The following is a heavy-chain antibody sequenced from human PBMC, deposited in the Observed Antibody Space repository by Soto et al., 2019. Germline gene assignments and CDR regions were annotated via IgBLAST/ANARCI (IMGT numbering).Heavy chain of an antibody. V-gene: IGHV1-69*01. J-gene: IGHJ4*02. D-gene: IGHD2-2*01. CDR1: GGTFGSYA. CDR3: ATALGCRSTSCTLDY. CDR2: IIPDSGAA. Sequence: QVQLVQSGAEVKKPGSSVKVSCKASGGTFGSYAFSWVRQAPGQGLEWMGGIIPDSGAAHYAQKFQGRVPSPADESTSTAYMELSSLSSQDTAVYYCATALGCRSTSCTLDYWGQGTRVIVSS.